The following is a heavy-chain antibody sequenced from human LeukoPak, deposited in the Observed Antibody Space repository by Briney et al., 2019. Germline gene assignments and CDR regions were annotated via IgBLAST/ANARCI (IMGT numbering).Heavy chain of an antibody. D-gene: IGHD1-1*01. Sequence: PGGSLRLSCAASGFSFSINAMTWVRQAPGKGLECVSAITGDGATTYYADSVRGRFTISRDNAKNSLYLQMSSLRAEDTAVYYCARVPSWKGYMDVWGKGTTVTASS. V-gene: IGHV3-23*01. CDR2: ITGDGATT. J-gene: IGHJ6*03. CDR3: ARVPSWKGYMDV. CDR1: GFSFSINA.